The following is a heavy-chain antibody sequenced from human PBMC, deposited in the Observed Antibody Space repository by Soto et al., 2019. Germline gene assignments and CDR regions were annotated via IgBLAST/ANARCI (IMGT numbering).Heavy chain of an antibody. D-gene: IGHD3-22*01. CDR1: GFTFSSYA. V-gene: IGHV3-23*01. Sequence: GGSLRLSCAASGFTFSSYAMSWVRQAPGKGLEWVSAISGSGGSTYYADSVKGRLTISRDNSKNTLYLQMNSLRAEDTAVYYCAKNYDSSGYYLWGPWYYFDYWGQGTLVTVSS. J-gene: IGHJ4*02. CDR3: AKNYDSSGYYLWGPWYYFDY. CDR2: ISGSGGST.